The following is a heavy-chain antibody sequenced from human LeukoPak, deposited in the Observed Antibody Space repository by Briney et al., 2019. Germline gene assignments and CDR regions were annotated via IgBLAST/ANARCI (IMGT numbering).Heavy chain of an antibody. D-gene: IGHD6-19*01. CDR3: ARQVVAVAGTGYFDY. Sequence: PSETLSLTCTVSGGSISSYYWGWIRQPPGKGLEWIGSIYYSGSTYYNASLKSRGTISVDTSKNQFSLKLNSVTAADTAVYFCARQVVAVAGTGYFDYWGQGTLVTVSS. CDR2: IYYSGST. CDR1: GGSISSYY. J-gene: IGHJ4*02. V-gene: IGHV4-39*01.